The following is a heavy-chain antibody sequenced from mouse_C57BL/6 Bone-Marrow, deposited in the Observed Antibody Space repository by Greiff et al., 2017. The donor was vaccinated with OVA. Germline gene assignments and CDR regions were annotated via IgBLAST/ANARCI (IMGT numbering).Heavy chain of an antibody. CDR2: ISDGGSYT. D-gene: IGHD3-2*02. V-gene: IGHV5-4*01. Sequence: EVMLVESGGGLVKPGGSLKLSCAASGFTFSSYAMSWVRQTPEKRLEWVATISDGGSYTYYPDNVKGRFTITRDNAKNNLYLQMSHLKSEDTAMYYCARDRGELRPYFDYWGQGTTLTVSS. CDR1: GFTFSSYA. J-gene: IGHJ2*01. CDR3: ARDRGELRPYFDY.